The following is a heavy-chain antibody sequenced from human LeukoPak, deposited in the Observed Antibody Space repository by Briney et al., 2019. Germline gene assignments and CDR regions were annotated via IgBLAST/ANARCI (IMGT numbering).Heavy chain of an antibody. J-gene: IGHJ4*02. D-gene: IGHD4-17*01. CDR2: INWNGGST. V-gene: IGHV3-20*04. Sequence: GGSLRLSCAASGFTFDDYAMNWVRQAPGRGLEWVSGINWNGGSTGYADSVKGRFTISRDNVKNSLYLEMDSLRAEDTALYYCARDYYGDSYFDNWGQGTLVTVSS. CDR1: GFTFDDYA. CDR3: ARDYYGDSYFDN.